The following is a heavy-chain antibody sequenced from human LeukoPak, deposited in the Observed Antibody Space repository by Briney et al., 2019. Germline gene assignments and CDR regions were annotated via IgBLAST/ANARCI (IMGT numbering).Heavy chain of an antibody. CDR2: INHSGST. CDR1: GGSFSGYY. Sequence: SETLSLTCAVYGGSFSGYYWSWIRQPPGKGLEWIGEINHSGSTNYNPSLKSRVTISVDTSKNRFSLKLSSVTAADTAVYYCASRGYDIPDYYYYGMDVWGKGTTVTVSS. V-gene: IGHV4-34*01. D-gene: IGHD3-9*01. CDR3: ASRGYDIPDYYYYGMDV. J-gene: IGHJ6*04.